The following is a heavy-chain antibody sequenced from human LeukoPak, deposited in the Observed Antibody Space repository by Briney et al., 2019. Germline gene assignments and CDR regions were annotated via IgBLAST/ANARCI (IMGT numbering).Heavy chain of an antibody. Sequence: SETLSLTCTVSGYSISSGYYWGWIRQPPGKGLEWIGSIYHSGSTYYNPSLKSRVTISVDTSKNQFSLKLSSVTAADTAVYYCARQKQWLGTLNYWGQGTLVTVSS. CDR3: ARQKQWLGTLNY. D-gene: IGHD6-19*01. CDR1: GYSISSGYY. V-gene: IGHV4-38-2*02. CDR2: IYHSGST. J-gene: IGHJ4*02.